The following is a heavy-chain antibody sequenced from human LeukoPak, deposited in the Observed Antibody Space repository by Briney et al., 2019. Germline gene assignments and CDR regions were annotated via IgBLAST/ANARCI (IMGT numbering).Heavy chain of an antibody. V-gene: IGHV3-48*01. CDR2: ISSSSSTI. CDR3: ARAGTGTTSGSNWFDP. CDR1: GFTFSSYS. D-gene: IGHD1-1*01. J-gene: IGHJ5*02. Sequence: GGSLRLSCAASGFTFSSYSMNWVRQAPGKGLEWVSYISSSSSTIYYVDSVKGRFTISRDNAKNSLYLQMNSLRAEDTAVYYCARAGTGTTSGSNWFDPWGQGTPVTVSS.